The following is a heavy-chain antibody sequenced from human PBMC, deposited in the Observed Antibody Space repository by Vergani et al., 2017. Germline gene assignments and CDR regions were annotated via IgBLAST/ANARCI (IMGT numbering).Heavy chain of an antibody. CDR1: GFTFDTYT. D-gene: IGHD3-10*01. CDR2: ISSGGGDI. Sequence: EVQLLESGGGLVQPGGSRRLSCAGAGFTFDTYTMAYVRQAPGKGLEWVATISSGGGDIFYADSVKGRFTISRDNSKNTLFLQMNSLKDEDTAVYYCTTAWSLYYLHDEYFQYWGRGTLVSVSS. V-gene: IGHV3-23*01. J-gene: IGHJ1*01. CDR3: TTAWSLYYLHDEYFQY.